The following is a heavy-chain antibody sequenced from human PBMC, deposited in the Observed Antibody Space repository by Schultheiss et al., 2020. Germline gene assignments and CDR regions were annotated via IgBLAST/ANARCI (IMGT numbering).Heavy chain of an antibody. Sequence: SETLSLTCTVSGGSISSYYWSWIRQHPGKGLEWIGYIYYSGSTYYNPSLKSLVTISVDTSKNQFSLRLSSVTAADTAVYYCARTLRSFAFDYWGQGTLVTVSS. CDR3: ARTLRSFAFDY. V-gene: IGHV4-59*06. CDR2: IYYSGST. J-gene: IGHJ4*02. CDR1: GGSISSYY.